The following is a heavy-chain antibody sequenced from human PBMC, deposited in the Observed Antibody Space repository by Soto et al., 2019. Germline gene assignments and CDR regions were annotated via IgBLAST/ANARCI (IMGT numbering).Heavy chain of an antibody. V-gene: IGHV3-48*02. CDR3: ARDPDYYDSSGYYPEYFQH. Sequence: TGGSLRLSCAASGFTFSSYSMNWVRQAPGKGLEWFSYISSSSSTIYYADSVKGRFTISRDNAKNSLYLQMNSLRDEDTAVYYCARDPDYYDSSGYYPEYFQHWGQGTLVTVSS. J-gene: IGHJ1*01. CDR2: ISSSSSTI. D-gene: IGHD3-22*01. CDR1: GFTFSSYS.